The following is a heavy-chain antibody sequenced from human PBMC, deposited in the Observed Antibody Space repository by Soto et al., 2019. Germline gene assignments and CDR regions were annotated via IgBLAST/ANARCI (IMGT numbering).Heavy chain of an antibody. J-gene: IGHJ5*02. CDR1: GFTVSSNY. CDR3: ARDLSRFRSCSSSLVNWSDP. V-gene: IGHV3-66*01. Sequence: PGGSLRLSCAASGFTVSSNYMSWVRQAPGKGLEWVSVIYSGGSTYYADSVKGRFTISRDNSKNTLYLQMNSLRAEDTAVYYCARDLSRFRSCSSSLVNWSDPWGQGTLVTVSS. CDR2: IYSGGST. D-gene: IGHD6-6*01.